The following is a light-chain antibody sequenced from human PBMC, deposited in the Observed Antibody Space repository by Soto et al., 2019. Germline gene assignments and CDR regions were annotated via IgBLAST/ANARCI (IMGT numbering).Light chain of an antibody. Sequence: QSALTQPPSASGSPGQSVTISCTGTSSDVAGSDYVSWYQQHPGKAPKLIIYEVTKRPAGVPDRFSGSKSGNTASLTVSGLRADDESYYYCSSFARGDNPHVLFGGGTKVTVL. V-gene: IGLV2-8*01. CDR3: SSFARGDNPHVL. CDR2: EVT. J-gene: IGLJ2*01. CDR1: SSDVAGSDY.